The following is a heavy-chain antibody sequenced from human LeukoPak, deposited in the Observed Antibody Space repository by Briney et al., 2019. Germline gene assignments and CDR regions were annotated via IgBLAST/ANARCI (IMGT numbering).Heavy chain of an antibody. V-gene: IGHV1-18*04. D-gene: IGHD2-15*01. CDR1: GYTFTSFG. CDR3: TRDHCRGDNCPSFDY. J-gene: IGHJ4*02. Sequence: ASVKVSCKPSGYTFTSFGISWVRQAPGQGLEGMGWIGAYNGDTNYAQKFQGRVTMTTDTSTSTAYMDLRSLRSDDTAVYYCTRDHCRGDNCPSFDYWGQGTLVTVS. CDR2: IGAYNGDT.